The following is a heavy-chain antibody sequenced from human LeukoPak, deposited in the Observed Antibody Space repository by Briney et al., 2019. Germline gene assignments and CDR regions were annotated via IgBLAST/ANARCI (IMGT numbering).Heavy chain of an antibody. Sequence: SGGSLRLSCAASGFTFRSYWMSWVRQAPGKGLEWVADIKQDESEKYYVESVKGRFTISRDNAKNSLYLQMNSLRAEDTAVYYCARNGDLWSGYHDYWGQGTLVTVSS. CDR2: IKQDESEK. V-gene: IGHV3-7*01. J-gene: IGHJ4*02. D-gene: IGHD3-3*01. CDR3: ARNGDLWSGYHDY. CDR1: GFTFRSYW.